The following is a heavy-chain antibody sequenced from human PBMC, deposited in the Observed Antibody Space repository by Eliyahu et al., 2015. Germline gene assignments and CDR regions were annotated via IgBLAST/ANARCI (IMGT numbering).Heavy chain of an antibody. J-gene: IGHJ4*02. V-gene: IGHV3-23*01. CDR1: GFXFSSXA. D-gene: IGHD3-22*01. Sequence: EVQLLESGGGLVQPGGSLRLSCAASGFXFSSXAMNWVRQTPGKGLEWVSVISGSGGTTYXADSMEGRFTISRDXSKNTLYLQMNSLRAEDTAVYYCAKGVIVGRXYFDYWGQGTLVTVSS. CDR2: ISGSGGTT. CDR3: AKGVIVGRXYFDY.